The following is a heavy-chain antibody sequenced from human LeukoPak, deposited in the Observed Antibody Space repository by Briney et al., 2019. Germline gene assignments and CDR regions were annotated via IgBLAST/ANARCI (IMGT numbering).Heavy chain of an antibody. CDR2: ISGSGGST. V-gene: IGHV3-23*01. Sequence: GGSLRLSCAASGFTFSSYGMSWVRQAPGKGLEWVSAISGSGGSTYYADSVKGRFTISRDNSKNTLYLQMNSLRAEDTAVYYCAKDHLVVPAAIFYFDYWGQGTLVTVSS. CDR1: GFTFSSYG. J-gene: IGHJ4*02. D-gene: IGHD2-2*02. CDR3: AKDHLVVPAAIFYFDY.